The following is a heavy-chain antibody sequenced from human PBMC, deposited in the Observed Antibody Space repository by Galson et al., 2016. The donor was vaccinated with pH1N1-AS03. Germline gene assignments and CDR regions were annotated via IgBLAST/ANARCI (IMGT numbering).Heavy chain of an antibody. CDR1: GFTFSSYW. Sequence: SLRLSCAASGFTFSSYWMHWVRHLPGKGLVWVSGIDSDGSNTYYADSVRGRFTISRDNAKNTLYLQMNSLRAEDTDLYYCADPFGLPWGQGTLITVSS. CDR2: IDSDGSNT. J-gene: IGHJ1*01. V-gene: IGHV3-74*01. CDR3: ADPFGLP. D-gene: IGHD2/OR15-2a*01.